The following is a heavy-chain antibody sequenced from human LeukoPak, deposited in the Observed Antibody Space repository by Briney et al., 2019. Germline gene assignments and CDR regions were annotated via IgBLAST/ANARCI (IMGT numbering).Heavy chain of an antibody. CDR2: ISSSSSTI. V-gene: IGHV3-48*01. Sequence: GGSLRLSCAASGFTFSSYSMNWVRQAPGKGLEWVSYISSSSSTIYYADSVKGRFTISRDNAKNSLYLQMNSLRAEDTAVYYCARDSGYSSGWDAFDIWGQGTMVTVSS. CDR1: GFTFSSYS. D-gene: IGHD6-19*01. CDR3: ARDSGYSSGWDAFDI. J-gene: IGHJ3*02.